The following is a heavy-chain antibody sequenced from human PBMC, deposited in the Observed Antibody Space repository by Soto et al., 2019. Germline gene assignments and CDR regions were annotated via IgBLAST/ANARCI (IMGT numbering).Heavy chain of an antibody. CDR2: IVVGSGNT. Sequence: GASVKVSCKASGFTFTSSAVQWVRQARGQRLEWIGWIVVGSGNTNYAQKFQERVTITRDMSTSTAYMELSSLRSEDTAVYYCAADPRFLEWFSPYYGMDVWGQGTTVTVSS. V-gene: IGHV1-58*01. CDR3: AADPRFLEWFSPYYGMDV. CDR1: GFTFTSSA. J-gene: IGHJ6*02. D-gene: IGHD3-3*01.